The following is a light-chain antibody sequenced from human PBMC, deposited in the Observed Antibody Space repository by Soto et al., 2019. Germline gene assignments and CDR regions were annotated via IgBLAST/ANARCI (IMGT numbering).Light chain of an antibody. Sequence: EIVLTQSPATLSLSPGERATLSCRASQTVSNYLVWYQQKPGQAPRLLIYDASIRATGIPARFSGSGSGTDFTLTISSLEPEDFAVYYCQQRSNWPPITFGQGTRLEIK. CDR1: QTVSNY. CDR2: DAS. CDR3: QQRSNWPPIT. J-gene: IGKJ5*01. V-gene: IGKV3-11*01.